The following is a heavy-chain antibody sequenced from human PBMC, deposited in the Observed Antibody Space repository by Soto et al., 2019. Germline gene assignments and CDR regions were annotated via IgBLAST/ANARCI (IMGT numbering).Heavy chain of an antibody. CDR3: ARGGGPYVWFNEF. CDR2: IIPVFGTT. D-gene: IGHD3-10*01. Sequence: QGQLVQSGPEVKKPGSSVKVSCKDSGGLFSSFAISWVRQAPGHGLEWLGGIIPVFGTTNYAEKFQGRVTITADESTNTAYMALTSLTSGDTAMYYCARGGGPYVWFNEFWGQGTLVTVSS. J-gene: IGHJ1*01. CDR1: GGLFSSFA. V-gene: IGHV1-69*01.